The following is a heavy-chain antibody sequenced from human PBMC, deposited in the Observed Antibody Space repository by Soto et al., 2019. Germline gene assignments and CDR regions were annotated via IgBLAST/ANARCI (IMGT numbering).Heavy chain of an antibody. V-gene: IGHV3-48*03. CDR2: ISSSGDTT. J-gene: IGHJ6*02. Sequence: GSLRLSCAASGFSFSTYEMNWVRQAPGKGLEWVSYISSSGDTTYYADSVKGRFTISRDNAKNSLYLQMSSLRAEDTAVYFCARDSPMDVWGQGTTVTVSS. CDR1: GFSFSTYE. CDR3: ARDSPMDV.